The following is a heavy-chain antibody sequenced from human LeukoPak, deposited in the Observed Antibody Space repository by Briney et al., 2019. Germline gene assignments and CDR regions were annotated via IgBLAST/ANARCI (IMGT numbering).Heavy chain of an antibody. CDR3: ARDIVVVPAASGFDP. CDR1: GFTVSSNY. CDR2: IYSGGST. Sequence: PGGSLRLSCAASGFTVSSNYMSWVRQAPGKGLEWVSVIYSGGSTYYADSVKGRFTISRDNSKNTLYLQMNSLRAEDTAVYYCARDIVVVPAASGFDPWGQGTLVTVSS. D-gene: IGHD2-2*01. V-gene: IGHV3-66*02. J-gene: IGHJ5*02.